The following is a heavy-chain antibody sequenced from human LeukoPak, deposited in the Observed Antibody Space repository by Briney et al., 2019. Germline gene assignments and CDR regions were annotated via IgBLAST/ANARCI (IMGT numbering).Heavy chain of an antibody. V-gene: IGHV5-51*01. CDR3: ARGDYYDSSGYYLPYYYYYGMDV. J-gene: IGHJ6*02. CDR1: GYSFTSYW. CDR2: IYPGDSDT. D-gene: IGHD3-22*01. Sequence: GESLKISCKGSGYSFTSYWIGWVRQMPGKGLEWMGIIYPGDSDTRYSPSFQGQVTISADKSISTAYLQWSSLKASDTAMYYCARGDYYDSSGYYLPYYYYYGMDVWGQGTTVTVSS.